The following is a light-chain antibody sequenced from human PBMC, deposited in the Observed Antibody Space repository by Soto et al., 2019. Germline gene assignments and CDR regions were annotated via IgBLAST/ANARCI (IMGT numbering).Light chain of an antibody. J-gene: IGKJ1*01. CDR3: QQYGSSPRT. Sequence: DIQMTQSPSTLSGSVGDRVTISCRASQTISSWLAWYQQKPGKAPKLLIYDASSLESGVPSRFSGSGSGTEFTLTISRLEPEDFAVYYCQQYGSSPRTFGQGTKV. V-gene: IGKV1-5*01. CDR1: QTISSW. CDR2: DAS.